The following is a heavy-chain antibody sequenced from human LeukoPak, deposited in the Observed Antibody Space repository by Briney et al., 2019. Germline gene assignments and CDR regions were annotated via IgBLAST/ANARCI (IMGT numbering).Heavy chain of an antibody. Sequence: GRSLRLSCAASGFTFSSYAMHWVRQAPGKGLEWVAVISYDGSNKYYADSVKRRFTISRDNSKNTLYLQMNSLRAEDTAVYYCARDVAVAGIYYYGMDVWGQGTTVTVSS. J-gene: IGHJ6*02. D-gene: IGHD6-19*01. CDR1: GFTFSSYA. CDR3: ARDVAVAGIYYYGMDV. V-gene: IGHV3-30-3*01. CDR2: ISYDGSNK.